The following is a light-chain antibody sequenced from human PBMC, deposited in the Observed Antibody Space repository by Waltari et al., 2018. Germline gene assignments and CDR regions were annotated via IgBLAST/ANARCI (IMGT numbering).Light chain of an antibody. CDR1: SSNIGDNY. CDR2: SNN. CDR3: AAWDDSLSGWV. V-gene: IGLV1-47*01. Sequence: QSVLTQPPSASGTPGQGVTISCSGSSSNIGDNYVYWYQQFPGTSPKLLIHSNNQRPAGVPDRVSGSKSGTSAFLVISGLRSEDEADYHCAAWDDSLSGWVFGGGTKLTVL. J-gene: IGLJ3*02.